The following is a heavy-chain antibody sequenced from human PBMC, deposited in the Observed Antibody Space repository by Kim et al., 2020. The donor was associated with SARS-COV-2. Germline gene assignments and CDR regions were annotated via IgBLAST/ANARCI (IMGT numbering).Heavy chain of an antibody. CDR3: ARQGTYCSSTSCYSWFDP. V-gene: IGHV5-10-1*01. CDR1: GYSFTSYW. CDR2: IDPSDSYT. J-gene: IGHJ5*02. D-gene: IGHD2-2*02. Sequence: GASLKISCKGSGYSFTSYWNSWVRQMPGKGLEWMGRIDPSDSYTNYSTSFQGHVTISADKSISTAYLQWSSLKASDTAMYYCARQGTYCSSTSCYSWFDPWGQGTLVTVSS.